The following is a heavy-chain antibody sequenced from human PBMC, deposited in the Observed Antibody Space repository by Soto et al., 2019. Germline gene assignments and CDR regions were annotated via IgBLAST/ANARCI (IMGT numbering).Heavy chain of an antibody. V-gene: IGHV4-59*03. CDR1: GGSISGYY. J-gene: IGHJ5*02. D-gene: IGHD2-15*01. CDR2: IYYSGNT. Sequence: TLSLTCAVSGGSISGYYLSWVRQSPGKRPEWIGYIYYSGNTLYNPSLKSRVTISVDTSKNQFSLNLTSVTAADTAVYYCAKGGCSSCWFGPWGPGTLVTVSS. CDR3: AKGGCSSCWFGP.